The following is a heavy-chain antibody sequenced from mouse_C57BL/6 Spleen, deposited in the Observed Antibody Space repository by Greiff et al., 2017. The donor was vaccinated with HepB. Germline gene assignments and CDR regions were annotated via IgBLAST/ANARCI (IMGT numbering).Heavy chain of an antibody. J-gene: IGHJ1*03. CDR3: ARDYGSSSGYFDV. CDR2: IDPSDSET. CDR1: GYTFTSYW. V-gene: IGHV1-52*01. D-gene: IGHD1-1*01. Sequence: QVQLQQPGAELVRPGSSVKLSCKASGYTFTSYWMHWVKQRPIQGLEWIGNIDPSDSETHYNQKFKDKAPLTVDKSSSTAYMQLSSLTSEDSAVYYCARDYGSSSGYFDVWGTGTTVTVSS.